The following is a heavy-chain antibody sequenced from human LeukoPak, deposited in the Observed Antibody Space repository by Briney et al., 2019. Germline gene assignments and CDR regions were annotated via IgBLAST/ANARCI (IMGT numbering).Heavy chain of an antibody. V-gene: IGHV4-34*01. CDR3: ARPRAVAPRYWFDP. CDR2: INHSGST. CDR1: GGSFSGYY. D-gene: IGHD6-19*01. J-gene: IGHJ5*02. Sequence: SETLSLTCAVYGGSFSGYYWSWIRQPPGKRLEWIGEINHSGSTNYNPSLKSRVTISVDTSKNQFSLKLSSVTAADTAVYYCARPRAVAPRYWFDPWGQGTLVTVSS.